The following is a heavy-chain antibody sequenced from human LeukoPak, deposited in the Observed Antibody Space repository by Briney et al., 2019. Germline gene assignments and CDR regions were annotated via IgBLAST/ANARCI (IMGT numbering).Heavy chain of an antibody. D-gene: IGHD2/OR15-2a*01. V-gene: IGHV3-7*01. J-gene: IGHJ6*03. CDR3: AKDMAFRSYYYMDV. Sequence: GGSLRLSRAASGFTFSSYWMSWVRQAPGKGLEWVANIKQDGSEKYYVDSVKGRFTISRDNAKNSLYLQMNSLRVEETAVYYCAKDMAFRSYYYMDVWGKGTTVTVSS. CDR1: GFTFSSYW. CDR2: IKQDGSEK.